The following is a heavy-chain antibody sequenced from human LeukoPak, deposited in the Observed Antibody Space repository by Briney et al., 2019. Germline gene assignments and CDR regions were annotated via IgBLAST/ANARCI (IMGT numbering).Heavy chain of an antibody. CDR3: AKDPYRASSGLVDY. CDR2: ISGSGGTT. V-gene: IGHV3-23*01. D-gene: IGHD5-12*01. Sequence: GGSLRLSCATSGFTFSNYAVSWVRQAPGKGLEWVSSISGSGGTTYYTDSVKGRFTISRDNSKNTLYLQMNSLRAEDTAVYYCAKDPYRASSGLVDYWGQGTLVTVSS. CDR1: GFTFSNYA. J-gene: IGHJ4*02.